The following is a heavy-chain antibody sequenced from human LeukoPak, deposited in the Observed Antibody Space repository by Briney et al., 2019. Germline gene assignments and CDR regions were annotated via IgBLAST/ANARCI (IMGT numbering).Heavy chain of an antibody. Sequence: PGGSLRLSCAASGFTVSSNFMTWVRQAPGKGLEWVSVLYSGGGTYYADSVKGRFTISRDNSKNTLYLQMNSLRVEDTAVYYCARDKYCSGGGCYGHFDYWGQGTLVTVSS. J-gene: IGHJ4*02. CDR1: GFTVSSNF. V-gene: IGHV3-53*01. D-gene: IGHD2-15*01. CDR2: LYSGGGT. CDR3: ARDKYCSGGGCYGHFDY.